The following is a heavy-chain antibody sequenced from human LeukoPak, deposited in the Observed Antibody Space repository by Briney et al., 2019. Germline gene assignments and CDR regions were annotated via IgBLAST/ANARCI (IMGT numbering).Heavy chain of an antibody. Sequence: GGSLRLSCAASGFTFSTYAVNWVRQAPGKGLEWVSTISGSGDSTYYADSVKGRFTISRDNSKNTLYLQMNSLRAEDTAVYYCAKEDSSSSPPLDYWGQGTLVSVSS. J-gene: IGHJ4*02. V-gene: IGHV3-23*01. D-gene: IGHD6-6*01. CDR2: ISGSGDST. CDR1: GFTFSTYA. CDR3: AKEDSSSSPPLDY.